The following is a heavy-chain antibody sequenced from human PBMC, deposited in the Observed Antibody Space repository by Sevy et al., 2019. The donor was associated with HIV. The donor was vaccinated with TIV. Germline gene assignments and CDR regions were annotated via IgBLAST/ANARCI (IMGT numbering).Heavy chain of an antibody. V-gene: IGHV1-46*01. CDR3: ARERPRSSGLDAFDI. D-gene: IGHD3-22*01. J-gene: IGHJ3*02. CDR2: INPSGGST. CDR1: GYTFSTYY. Sequence: ASVKVSCKASGYTFSTYYMHWVRQAPGQGLEWMGMINPSGGSTTYSQKFQGRVTMTRDTSMTTFYMDLSSLRSEDTAVYYCARERPRSSGLDAFDIWGHGTMVTVSS.